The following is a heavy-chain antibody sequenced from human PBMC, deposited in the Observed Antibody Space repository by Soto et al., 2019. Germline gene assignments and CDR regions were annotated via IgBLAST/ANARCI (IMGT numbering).Heavy chain of an antibody. Sequence: ASVKVSCKASGYTFTGYYMHWVRQAPGQGLEWMGWINPNSGGTSYAQKFQGRVTMTRDTSISTAYMELSRLRSDDTAAYYCARPYDFWSGYYNFDPWGQGTLVTVSS. CDR1: GYTFTGYY. D-gene: IGHD3-3*01. CDR3: ARPYDFWSGYYNFDP. J-gene: IGHJ5*02. V-gene: IGHV1-2*02. CDR2: INPNSGGT.